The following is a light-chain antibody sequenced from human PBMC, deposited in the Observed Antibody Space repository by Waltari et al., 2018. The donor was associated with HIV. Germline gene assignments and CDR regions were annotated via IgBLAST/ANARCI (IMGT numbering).Light chain of an antibody. CDR1: SSDVGGYDY. J-gene: IGLJ2*01. CDR3: SSYTTSSTVV. CDR2: DVT. V-gene: IGLV2-14*01. Sequence: QSALTQPASVSGSPGQSITISCTGTSSDVGGYDYVSWYQQHPGKAPKRIIYDVTNLPSGVSNRFSGSKSGNTASLTISGLQAEDEADYYCSSYTTSSTVVFGGGTKLTVL.